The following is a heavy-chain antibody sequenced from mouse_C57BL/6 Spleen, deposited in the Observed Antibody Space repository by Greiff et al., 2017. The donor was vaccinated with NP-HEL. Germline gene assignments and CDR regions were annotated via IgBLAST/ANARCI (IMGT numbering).Heavy chain of an antibody. V-gene: IGHV14-4*01. CDR1: GFNIKDDY. CDR3: TTDYGSSYGGGSY. Sequence: EVQLQQSGAELVRPGASVKLSCTASGFNIKDDYMHWVKQRPEQGLEWIGWIDPENGDTEYASKFQGKATITADTSSNTAYLQLSSLTSEDTAVYYCTTDYGSSYGGGSYWGQGTLVTVSA. J-gene: IGHJ3*01. D-gene: IGHD1-1*01. CDR2: IDPENGDT.